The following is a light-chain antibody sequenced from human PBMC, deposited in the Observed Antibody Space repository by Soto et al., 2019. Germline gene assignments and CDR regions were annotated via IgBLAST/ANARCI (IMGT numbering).Light chain of an antibody. CDR2: DNH. CDR1: SSDIGQTT. V-gene: IGLV1-44*01. Sequence: QSVLTQPPSASGTPGQTIAISCSGSSSDIGQTTVNWYQQIPGAAPKLLIYDNHQRPSGVPDRFSGSKSGASALLAISGLQSEDEAAYYCATWHAGLNGWVFGGGTKLTVL. CDR3: ATWHAGLNGWV. J-gene: IGLJ3*02.